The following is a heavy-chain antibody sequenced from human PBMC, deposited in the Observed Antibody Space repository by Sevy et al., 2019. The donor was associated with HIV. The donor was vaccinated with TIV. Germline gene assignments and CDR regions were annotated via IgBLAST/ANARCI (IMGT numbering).Heavy chain of an antibody. CDR2: IWYDGRTK. D-gene: IGHD1-1*01. J-gene: IGHJ5*01. CDR1: GFTFRSFS. Sequence: GGSLRLSCSASGFTFRSFSMHWVRQAPGKGLEWVAAIWYDGRTKQYADSVKGRFTISRDNSKNRLSLEMNSLRAEDTSLYFCARDSSRVIVPTAGFDSWGQGTVVTVSS. CDR3: ARDSSRVIVPTAGFDS. V-gene: IGHV3-33*01.